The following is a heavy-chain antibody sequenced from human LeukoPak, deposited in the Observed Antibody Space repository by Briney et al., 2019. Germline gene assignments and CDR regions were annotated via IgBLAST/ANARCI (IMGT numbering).Heavy chain of an antibody. V-gene: IGHV4-39*07. Sequence: PSETLSLTCNVSGGSISSSSYYWGWIRQPPGKGLQWIGTIYHSGSTYYNPSLKSRVTISVDTSKNQFSLKVNSVTAADTAVYYCARSYNWNANFDYWGQGTLVTVSS. J-gene: IGHJ4*02. CDR1: GGSISSSSYY. CDR2: IYHSGST. D-gene: IGHD1-20*01. CDR3: ARSYNWNANFDY.